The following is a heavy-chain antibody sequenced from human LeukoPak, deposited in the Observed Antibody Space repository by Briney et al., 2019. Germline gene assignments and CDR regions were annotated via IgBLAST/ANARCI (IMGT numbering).Heavy chain of an antibody. Sequence: PSETLSLTCTVSGGSVSSGNYYWSWIRQPPGKGLEWVGYIYYSGSTNYNPSLKSRVTISVDTSKNQFSLKLSSVTAADTAVYYCATDRDTVNYYYFGMDVRGQGTTVTVSS. J-gene: IGHJ6*02. CDR3: ATDRDTVNYYYFGMDV. CDR1: GGSVSSGNYY. V-gene: IGHV4-61*01. CDR2: IYYSGST. D-gene: IGHD4-17*01.